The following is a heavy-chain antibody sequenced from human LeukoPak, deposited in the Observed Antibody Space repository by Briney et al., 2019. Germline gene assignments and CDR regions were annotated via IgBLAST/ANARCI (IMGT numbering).Heavy chain of an antibody. J-gene: IGHJ5*02. D-gene: IGHD2-2*01. CDR1: GGTFSSYA. CDR2: IIPILGIA. CDR3: AKDPYLVPSNWFDP. Sequence: ASVKVSCKASGGTFSSYAISWVRQAPGQGLEWMGRIIPILGIANYAQKFQGRVTITADKSTSTAYMELSSLRSEDTAVYYCAKDPYLVPSNWFDPWGQGTLVTVSS. V-gene: IGHV1-69*04.